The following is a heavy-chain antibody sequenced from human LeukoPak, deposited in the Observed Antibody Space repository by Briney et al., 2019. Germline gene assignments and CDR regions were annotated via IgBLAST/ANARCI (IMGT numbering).Heavy chain of an antibody. CDR1: GYTFTGYY. D-gene: IGHD1-14*01. J-gene: IGHJ4*02. CDR3: ARDNPSGGLFDY. V-gene: IGHV1-2*02. Sequence: ASVKVSCKASGYTFTGYYMHWVRQAPGQGLEWMGWINPNSGGTNYAQKFQGRVTMTRDTSISTAYMELSRLKSDDTAVYYCARDNPSGGLFDYWGQGNLVTVSS. CDR2: INPNSGGT.